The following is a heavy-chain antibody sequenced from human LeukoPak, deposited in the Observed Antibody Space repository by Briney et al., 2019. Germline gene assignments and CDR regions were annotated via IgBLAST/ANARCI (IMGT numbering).Heavy chain of an antibody. V-gene: IGHV4-38-2*01. D-gene: IGHD6-13*01. CDR3: ARGSIAAAYPYYFDY. Sequence: SETLSLTCAVSGYSISSGYYWGWIRQPPGKGLEWIGSIYHSGSTYYNPSLKSRVTISVDTSKNQFSLKLSSVTAADTAVYYRARGSIAAAYPYYFDYWGQGTLVTVSS. CDR2: IYHSGST. J-gene: IGHJ4*02. CDR1: GYSISSGYY.